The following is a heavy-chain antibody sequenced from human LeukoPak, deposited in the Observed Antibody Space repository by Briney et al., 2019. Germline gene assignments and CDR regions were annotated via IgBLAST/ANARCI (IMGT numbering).Heavy chain of an antibody. J-gene: IGHJ4*02. Sequence: SETLSLTCAVYGGSFSGYYWSWIRQPAGKGLEWIGRIYTSGSTNYNPSLKSRVTMSVDTSKNQFSLKLSSVTAADTAVYYCARISGSYWNYFDYWGQGTLVTVSS. CDR1: GGSFSGYY. D-gene: IGHD1-26*01. V-gene: IGHV4-59*10. CDR2: IYTSGST. CDR3: ARISGSYWNYFDY.